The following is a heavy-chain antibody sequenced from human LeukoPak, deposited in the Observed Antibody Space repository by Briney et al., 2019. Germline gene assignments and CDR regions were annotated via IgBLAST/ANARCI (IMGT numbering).Heavy chain of an antibody. CDR3: ARVAVAGPRPGYFQH. Sequence: PSETLSLTCAVYGGSFSGYYWSWIRQPPGKGLEWIGEINHSGSTNYNPSLKSRVTISVDTSKNQFSLKLSSVTAADTAVYYCARVAVAGPRPGYFQHWGQGTLVTVSS. CDR2: INHSGST. J-gene: IGHJ1*01. D-gene: IGHD6-19*01. V-gene: IGHV4-34*01. CDR1: GGSFSGYY.